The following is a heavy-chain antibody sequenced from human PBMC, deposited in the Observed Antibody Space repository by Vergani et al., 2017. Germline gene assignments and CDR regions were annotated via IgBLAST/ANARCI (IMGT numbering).Heavy chain of an antibody. CDR2: ISYDGSNK. CDR1: GFTFSSYG. CDR3: ARHGRSSSSYYYYYGMDV. Sequence: QVQLVESGGGVVQPGRSLRLSCAASGFTFSSYGMHWVRQAPGKGLEWVAVISYDGSNKYYADSVKGRFTISRDNSKNTLYLQMNSLRAEDTAVYYCARHGRSSSSYYYYYGMDVWGQGTTVTVSS. D-gene: IGHD6-6*01. J-gene: IGHJ6*02. V-gene: IGHV3-30*03.